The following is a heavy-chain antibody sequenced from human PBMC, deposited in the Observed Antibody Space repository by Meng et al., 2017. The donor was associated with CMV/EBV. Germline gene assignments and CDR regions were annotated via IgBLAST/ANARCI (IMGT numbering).Heavy chain of an antibody. Sequence: QRKLQGSGPGLVKPSETLPLTCTVSGGSISSSSYYWGWIRQPPGKGLEWIGSIYYSGSTYYNPSLKSRVTISVDTSKNQFSLKLSSVTAADTAVYYCASIVGAQDYWGQGTLVTVSS. J-gene: IGHJ4*02. CDR1: GGSISSSSYY. CDR3: ASIVGAQDY. D-gene: IGHD1-26*01. V-gene: IGHV4-39*07. CDR2: IYYSGST.